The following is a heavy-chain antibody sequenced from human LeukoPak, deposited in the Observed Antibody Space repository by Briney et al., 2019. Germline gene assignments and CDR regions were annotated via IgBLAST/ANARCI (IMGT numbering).Heavy chain of an antibody. V-gene: IGHV4-30-4*01. J-gene: IGHJ4*02. CDR1: GGSISSGDYY. D-gene: IGHD3-22*01. Sequence: SETLSLTCTVSGGSISSGDYYWSWIRQPPGKGLEWIGYIYYSGSTYYNPSLKSRVTISVDTSKNQFSLKLSSVTAADTAVYYCVRGGDYYDSSGYYPNDYWGQGTLVTVSS. CDR2: IYYSGST. CDR3: VRGGDYYDSSGYYPNDY.